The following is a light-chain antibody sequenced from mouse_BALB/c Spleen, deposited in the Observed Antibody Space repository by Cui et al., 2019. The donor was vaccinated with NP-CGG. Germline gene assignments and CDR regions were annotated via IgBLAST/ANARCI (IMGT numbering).Light chain of an antibody. V-gene: IGLV1*01. CDR2: GTN. CDR1: NGAVTTSNY. Sequence: QAVVTQESVLTTSPGETVTLTCRSSNGAVTTSNYANWIQEKPDHLFTGLIGGTNNRAPGVPARFSGSLFGDKAALTITGAQTEDEAIYFCALWYSNHWVFGGGTKLTVL. J-gene: IGLJ1*01. CDR3: ALWYSNHWV.